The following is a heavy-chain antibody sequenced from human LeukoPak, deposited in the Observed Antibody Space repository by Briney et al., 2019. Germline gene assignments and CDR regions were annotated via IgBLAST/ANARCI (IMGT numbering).Heavy chain of an antibody. CDR2: VNPYSGDR. CDR3: ARTTSFTASGYDY. CDR1: GYTFTTYH. Sequence: ASVKVSCKTSGYTFTTYHINWVRQATGQGLGWLGWVNPYSGDRGYAQKFQGRLSITSDTSISTAYMELGSLRFDDTAVYFCARTTSFTASGYDYWGQGTLVTVSS. D-gene: IGHD6-25*01. V-gene: IGHV1-8*03. J-gene: IGHJ4*02.